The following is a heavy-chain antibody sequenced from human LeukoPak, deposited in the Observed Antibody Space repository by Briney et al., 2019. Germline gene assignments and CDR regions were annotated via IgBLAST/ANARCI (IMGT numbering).Heavy chain of an antibody. CDR2: IYYSGST. Sequence: PSETLSLTCTVSGGSISSYYWSWIRQPPGKGLEWIGSIYYSGSTYYNPSLKSRVTISVDTSKNQFSLKLSSVTAADTAVYYCASRIDYYDSSGYYYVEYFQHWGQGTLVTVSS. CDR3: ASRIDYYDSSGYYYVEYFQH. D-gene: IGHD3-22*01. J-gene: IGHJ1*01. CDR1: GGSISSYY. V-gene: IGHV4-59*12.